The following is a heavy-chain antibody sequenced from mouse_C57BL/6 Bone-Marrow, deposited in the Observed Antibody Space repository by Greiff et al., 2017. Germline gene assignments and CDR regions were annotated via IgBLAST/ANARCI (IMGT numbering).Heavy chain of an antibody. CDR2: ISSGSSTI. V-gene: IGHV5-17*01. J-gene: IGHJ4*01. D-gene: IGHD1-1*01. CDR1: GFTFSDYG. Sequence: EVKLMESGGGLVKPGGSLKLSCAASGFTFSDYGMHWVRQAPEQGLEWVAYISSGSSTIYYAAKVKGRFTISRDNSKNTLYLQITSLRSEDTAMYYCASYCLDYWGQGTSVTVSS. CDR3: ASYCLDY.